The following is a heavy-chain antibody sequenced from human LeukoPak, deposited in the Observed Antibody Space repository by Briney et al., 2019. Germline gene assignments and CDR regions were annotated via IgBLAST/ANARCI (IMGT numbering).Heavy chain of an antibody. D-gene: IGHD3-16*02. V-gene: IGHV4-39*01. J-gene: IGHJ5*02. CDR3: SKGVILSGGPVSYFVP. CDR1: DGSFTSYSYY. CDR2: IYYSGST. Sequence: PSETLSLTCTVSDGSFTSYSYYWGWIRQPPGKGLEWIGTIYYSGSTYYNPSLKSRVTISVDTSKNHFSLSLSSVTAPDTAAYYFSKGVILSGGPVSYFVPWGQGRLVAVS.